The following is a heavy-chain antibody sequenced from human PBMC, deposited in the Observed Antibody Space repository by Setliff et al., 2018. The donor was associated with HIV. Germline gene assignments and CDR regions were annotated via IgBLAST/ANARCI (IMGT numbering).Heavy chain of an antibody. CDR1: GYIFTDYA. CDR2: INVGNGNT. D-gene: IGHD6-13*01. V-gene: IGHV1-3*01. CDR3: ARDRKISAAGRPYYYYGMDV. Sequence: ASVKVSCKASGYIFTDYAVHWVRQAPGQSLEWMGWINVGNGNTRYSEKFQGRVTFARDTSATTAHMELSSLRSDDTAVYYCARDRKISAAGRPYYYYGMDVWGQGTTVTVSS. J-gene: IGHJ6*02.